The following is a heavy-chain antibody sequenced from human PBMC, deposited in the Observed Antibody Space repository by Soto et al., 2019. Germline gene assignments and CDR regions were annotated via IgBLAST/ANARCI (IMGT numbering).Heavy chain of an antibody. CDR1: GFTVSSNY. CDR2: IYGGGGT. V-gene: IGHV3-53*01. CDR3: ARGQLWFGED. D-gene: IGHD3-10*01. J-gene: IGHJ4*02. Sequence: EVQLVESGGGLIQSGGSLRLSCAASGFTVSSNYMNWVRQAPGKGLEWVSIIYGGGGTNYADSVKGRFTISRDNSKNTLYLQMNSLRAEDTAVYYCARGQLWFGEDWGQGTLVTVSS.